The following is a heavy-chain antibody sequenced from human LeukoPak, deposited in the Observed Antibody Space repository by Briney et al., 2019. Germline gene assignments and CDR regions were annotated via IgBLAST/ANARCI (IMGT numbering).Heavy chain of an antibody. J-gene: IGHJ4*02. D-gene: IGHD3-10*01. V-gene: IGHV3-20*01. CDR3: ARGSGSGSSFDY. CDR2: INWNGGST. Sequence: GGSLRLSCAASGFTFSSYAMHWVRQAPGKGLEWVSGINWNGGSTGYADSVKGRFTISRDNAKNSLYLQMNSLRAEDTALYHCARGSGSGSSFDYWGQGTLVTVSS. CDR1: GFTFSSYA.